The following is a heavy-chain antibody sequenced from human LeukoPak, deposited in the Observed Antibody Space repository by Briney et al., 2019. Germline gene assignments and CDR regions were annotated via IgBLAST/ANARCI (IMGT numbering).Heavy chain of an antibody. J-gene: IGHJ3*02. D-gene: IGHD2-2*01. V-gene: IGHV3-21*01. Sequence: GGSLRLSCAASGFTFSTYSMNWVRQAPGKGLEWVSSISSSSSYIYYADSVKGRFTISRDNAKNSLSLQMNSLRAEDTAVYYCARVIPQRPDCSSTSCFVDAFDIWGQGTMVTVSS. CDR1: GFTFSTYS. CDR2: ISSSSSYI. CDR3: ARVIPQRPDCSSTSCFVDAFDI.